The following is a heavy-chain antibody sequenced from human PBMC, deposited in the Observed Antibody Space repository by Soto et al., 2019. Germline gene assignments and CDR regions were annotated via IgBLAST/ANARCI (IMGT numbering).Heavy chain of an antibody. Sequence: QVQLVQSGAEVKKPGSSVKVSCKASGGTFSSYAFNWVRQAPGQGLEWMGRIIPILGIGDYAQRFQGRVTITAHKSTSTVYMELSSLRSEDTAVYYCARNPRAVAAMHMDVWGKGTMVTVSS. J-gene: IGHJ6*03. CDR1: GGTFSSYA. CDR3: ARNPRAVAAMHMDV. V-gene: IGHV1-69*04. CDR2: IIPILGIG. D-gene: IGHD6-19*01.